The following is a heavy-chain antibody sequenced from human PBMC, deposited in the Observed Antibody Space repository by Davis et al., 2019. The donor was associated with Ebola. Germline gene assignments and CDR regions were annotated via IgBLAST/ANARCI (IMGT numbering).Heavy chain of an antibody. CDR3: ARDRCSGGSCYLGGTPPDY. D-gene: IGHD2-15*01. V-gene: IGHV1-69*06. CDR2: IIPIFGTA. J-gene: IGHJ4*02. Sequence: AASVKVSCKASVSPFRRYAISWVRQAPGQGLEWMGGIIPIFGTANYAQKFQGRGTITAEKSTSTAYMELSSLRSEDTAVYYCARDRCSGGSCYLGGTPPDYWGQGTLVTVSS. CDR1: VSPFRRYA.